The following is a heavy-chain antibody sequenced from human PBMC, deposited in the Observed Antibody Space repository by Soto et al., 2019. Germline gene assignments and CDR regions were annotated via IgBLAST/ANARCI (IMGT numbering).Heavy chain of an antibody. CDR2: ISSSSSYI. J-gene: IGHJ4*02. D-gene: IGHD2-15*01. Sequence: EVQLVESGGGLVKPGGSLRLSCAASGFTFSSYSMNWFRQAPGKGLEWVSSISSSSSYIYYADSVKGRFTIPRDNAKNSRYLQMNSLRAEDTAVYYCARVDRYCSGGSCYGDYWGQGTLVTVSS. V-gene: IGHV3-21*01. CDR1: GFTFSSYS. CDR3: ARVDRYCSGGSCYGDY.